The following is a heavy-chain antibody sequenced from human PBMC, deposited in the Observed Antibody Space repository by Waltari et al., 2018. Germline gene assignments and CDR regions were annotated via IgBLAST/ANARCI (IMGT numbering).Heavy chain of an antibody. J-gene: IGHJ1*01. CDR2: ISRSSSTI. CDR3: ARDGPAGDYNGGNFQH. D-gene: IGHD4-17*01. Sequence: EVQLVVSGGGLVQPGGSLRLSCAASGFTFSRYSMNWVRQAPGKGLEWVSYISRSSSTIYYADSVKGRFTISRDNAKNSLYLQMNSLRAEDTAVYYCARDGPAGDYNGGNFQHWGQGTLVTVSS. CDR1: GFTFSRYS. V-gene: IGHV3-48*04.